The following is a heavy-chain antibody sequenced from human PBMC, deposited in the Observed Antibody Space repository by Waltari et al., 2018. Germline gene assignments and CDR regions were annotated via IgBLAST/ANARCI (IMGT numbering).Heavy chain of an antibody. D-gene: IGHD3-3*01. J-gene: IGHJ4*02. CDR3: ARDVRFLEWLLFFDY. V-gene: IGHV1-2*02. CDR1: GYTFTGYY. Sequence: QVQLVQSGAEVKKPGASVKVSCKASGYTFTGYYMHWVRPAPGQGLEWVGWINPNSGGTNYAQKFQGRVTMTRDTSISTAYMELSRLRSDDTAVYYCARDVRFLEWLLFFDYWGQGTLVTVSS. CDR2: INPNSGGT.